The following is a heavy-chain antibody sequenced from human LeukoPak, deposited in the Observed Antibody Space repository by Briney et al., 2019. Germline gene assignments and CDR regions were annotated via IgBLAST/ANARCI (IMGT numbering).Heavy chain of an antibody. Sequence: EASVKVSCKASGYTFTGYYMHWVRQAPGQGLEWMGWINPNSGGTNYAQKFQGWVTMTRDTSISTAYMELSRLRSDDTAVYYCAKEGTVTPYYGMDVWGQGTTVTVSS. CDR1: GYTFTGYY. CDR3: AKEGTVTPYYGMDV. V-gene: IGHV1-2*04. D-gene: IGHD4-17*01. J-gene: IGHJ6*02. CDR2: INPNSGGT.